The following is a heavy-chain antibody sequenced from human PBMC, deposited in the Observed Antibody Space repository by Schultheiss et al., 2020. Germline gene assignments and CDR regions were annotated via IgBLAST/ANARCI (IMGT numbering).Heavy chain of an antibody. J-gene: IGHJ5*02. CDR2: IKSKTDGGTT. CDR1: GFTFSSYS. V-gene: IGHV3-15*07. CDR3: ARGLSVLASTFDP. Sequence: GGSLRLSCAASGFTFSSYSMNWVRQAPGKGLEWVGRIKSKTDGGTTDYAAPVKGRFTISRDNSKNTLYLQMNSLRAEDTAVYYCARGLSVLASTFDPWGQGTLVTVSS. D-gene: IGHD3-16*02.